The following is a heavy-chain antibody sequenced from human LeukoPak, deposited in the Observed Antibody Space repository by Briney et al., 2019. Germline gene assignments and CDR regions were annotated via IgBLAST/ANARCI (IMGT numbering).Heavy chain of an antibody. CDR2: IGETGGVT. CDR1: GFTFTTCA. CDR3: AKDPQPAPMGAYFDF. Sequence: GGSRRFSCAASGFTFTTCAMNWVRQAPGKGLEWVSTIGETGGVTYYADSVKGRFTISRDNSKNTLYLQMNSLRAEDTAVYYCAKDPQPAPMGAYFDFWGQGTLVTVSS. V-gene: IGHV3-23*01. D-gene: IGHD2-2*01. J-gene: IGHJ4*02.